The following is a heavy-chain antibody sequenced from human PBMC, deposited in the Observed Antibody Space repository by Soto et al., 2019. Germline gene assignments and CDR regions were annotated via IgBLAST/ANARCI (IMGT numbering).Heavy chain of an antibody. J-gene: IGHJ4*02. CDR3: SRVPSSFNSGWYRVFFDF. V-gene: IGHV2-5*02. D-gene: IGHD6-19*01. CDR2: VYWDGDI. Sequence: SGPTLVNPTQTLTLICTFSGFSLSTSGVGVGWIRQPPGKALEWLALVYWDGDIRYSPSLKSRLTITKDTSENRVVLTMTNMNPVDTATYYCSRVPSSFNSGWYRVFFDFWGLGALVTVSS. CDR1: GFSLSTSGVG.